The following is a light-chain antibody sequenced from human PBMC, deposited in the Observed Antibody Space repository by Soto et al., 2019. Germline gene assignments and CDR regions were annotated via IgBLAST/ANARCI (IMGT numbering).Light chain of an antibody. CDR3: QQNGSSPPIT. J-gene: IGKJ5*01. V-gene: IGKV3-20*01. Sequence: EIVLTQSPGTLSLSPGERATLYCRASQSVSSSYLAWYQQKPGQAPRLLIYGASSRATGIPDRFSGSWSGTDFTLTISRLEPEDFAVYYCQQNGSSPPITFGKGTRL. CDR1: QSVSSSY. CDR2: GAS.